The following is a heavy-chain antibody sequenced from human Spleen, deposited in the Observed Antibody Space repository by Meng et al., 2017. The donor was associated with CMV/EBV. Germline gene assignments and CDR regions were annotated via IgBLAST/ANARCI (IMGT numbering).Heavy chain of an antibody. V-gene: IGHV3-30*02. Sequence: GGSLRLSCAASGFSFSNYGMNWVRQAPGKGLEWVAFIRYDGSNKYYADSVKGRFTISRDNSKNTLYLQMNSLRAEDTAVYYCAKDSGFSSSRENWFDPWGQGTLVTVSS. CDR2: IRYDGSNK. D-gene: IGHD6-13*01. CDR3: AKDSGFSSSRENWFDP. CDR1: GFSFSNYG. J-gene: IGHJ5*02.